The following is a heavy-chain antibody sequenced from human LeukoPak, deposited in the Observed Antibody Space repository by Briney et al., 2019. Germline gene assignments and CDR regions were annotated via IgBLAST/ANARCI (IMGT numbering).Heavy chain of an antibody. V-gene: IGHV3-23*01. CDR1: GFTFSSYA. J-gene: IGHJ4*02. Sequence: GASLRLSCAASGFTFSSYAMSWVRQAPGKGLEWVSAISGSGSSTYYADSVKGRFTISRDNSKNTLYLQMNSLRAEDTAVYYCAKDRGYSGYASSYSFDCWGQGTLVTVSS. CDR2: ISGSGSST. D-gene: IGHD5-12*01. CDR3: AKDRGYSGYASSYSFDC.